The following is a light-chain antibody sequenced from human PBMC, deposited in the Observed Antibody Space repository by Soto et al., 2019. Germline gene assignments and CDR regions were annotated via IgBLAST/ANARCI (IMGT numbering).Light chain of an antibody. CDR3: QVWDSSSDHPWV. CDR2: YDS. CDR1: NIGSKS. Sequence: SYELTQPPSVSVAPGKTARITCGGNNIGSKSVHWYQQKPGQAPVLVIYYDSDRPSVIPERFSGSNSGNTATLTISRVEAGDEADYYCQVWDSSSDHPWVFGGGTKLTVL. V-gene: IGLV3-21*04. J-gene: IGLJ3*02.